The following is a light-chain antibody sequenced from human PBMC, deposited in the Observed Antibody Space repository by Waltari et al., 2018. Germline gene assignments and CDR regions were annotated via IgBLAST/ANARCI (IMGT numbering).Light chain of an antibody. CDR2: WAA. V-gene: IGKV4-1*01. CDR3: PPYSSPSSIT. CDR1: KTNLYSGNKRQS. J-gene: IGKJ5*01. Sequence: IVMTQSPYSLAVSLGERDTIKCKSSKTNLYSGNKRQSLAWYQQKPGQPPRLLMYWAASRESGVPDLFSGSGSGTDFTLTVSSLQAGDVAVYYCPPYSSPSSITFGQGTRLEIK.